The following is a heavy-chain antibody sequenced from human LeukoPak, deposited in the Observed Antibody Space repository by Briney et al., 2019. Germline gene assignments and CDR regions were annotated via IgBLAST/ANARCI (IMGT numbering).Heavy chain of an antibody. CDR1: GFTFSRYC. V-gene: IGHV3-7*03. CDR2: IKQDGSEK. D-gene: IGHD2-21*02. Sequence: GGSLRLSCAASGFTFSRYCMTWVRQAPGKGLEWVANIKQDGSEKYFVDSLRGRFTISRDNAKNSLYLQMNSLRAEDTAVYYCASHSVVVTATHDAFAFWGQGTMVTVSS. J-gene: IGHJ3*01. CDR3: ASHSVVVTATHDAFAF.